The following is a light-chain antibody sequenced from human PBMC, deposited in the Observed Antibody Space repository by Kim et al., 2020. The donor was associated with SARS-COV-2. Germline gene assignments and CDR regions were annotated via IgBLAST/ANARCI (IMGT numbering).Light chain of an antibody. V-gene: IGKV4-1*01. CDR3: HQYYTTPFT. CDR2: WAS. Sequence: DIVMTQSPDSLAVSLGERATINCKSSQSVLKRSNNLNHLAWYQQKPGQPPKLLVYWASIRDTGVPHRFSGTGSGTDFTLTISSLQAEDVAVYYCHQYYTTPFTFGPGTKVDIK. J-gene: IGKJ3*01. CDR1: QSVLKRSNNLNH.